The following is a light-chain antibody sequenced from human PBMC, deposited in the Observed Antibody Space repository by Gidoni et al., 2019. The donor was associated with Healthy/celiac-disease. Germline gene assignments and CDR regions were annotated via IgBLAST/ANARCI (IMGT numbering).Light chain of an antibody. CDR1: QSVSSY. CDR2: DAS. Sequence: EIVFTQSPATLSLSPGERATLSCRASQSVSSYLAWYQQKPGQAPRLLIYDASNRATGITARFSGSGSGTDFTLTISSLEPEDFAVYYCQQRSNWGMYTFXQXTKLEIK. CDR3: QQRSNWGMYT. V-gene: IGKV3-11*01. J-gene: IGKJ2*01.